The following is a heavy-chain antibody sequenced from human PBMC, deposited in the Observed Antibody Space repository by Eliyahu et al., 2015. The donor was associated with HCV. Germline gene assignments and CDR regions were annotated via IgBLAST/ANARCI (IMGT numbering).Heavy chain of an antibody. CDR3: ARDATTVIPFFDY. CDR1: XFTFSSYS. D-gene: IGHD4-11*01. Sequence: EVQLVESGGGLVKPGGSLRLSCAASXFTFSSYSMNWVRQAPGKGLEWGSSISSSSSYIYYADSVKGRFTISRDNAKNSLYLQMNSLRAEDTAVYYCARDATTVIPFFDYWGQGTLVTASS. J-gene: IGHJ4*02. V-gene: IGHV3-21*01. CDR2: ISSSSSYI.